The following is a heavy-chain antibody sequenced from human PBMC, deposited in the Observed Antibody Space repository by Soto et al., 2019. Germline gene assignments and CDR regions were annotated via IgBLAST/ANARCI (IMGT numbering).Heavy chain of an antibody. CDR2: IYPGDSDT. Sequence: PGESLKISCKGSGYSFTSYWIGWVRQMPGKGLEWMGIIYPGDSDTRYSPSFQGQVTISADKSISTAYLQWSSLKASDTAMYYCARHDYGDQYHEYFQHWGQGTLVTVSS. D-gene: IGHD4-17*01. CDR1: GYSFTSYW. J-gene: IGHJ1*01. CDR3: ARHDYGDQYHEYFQH. V-gene: IGHV5-51*01.